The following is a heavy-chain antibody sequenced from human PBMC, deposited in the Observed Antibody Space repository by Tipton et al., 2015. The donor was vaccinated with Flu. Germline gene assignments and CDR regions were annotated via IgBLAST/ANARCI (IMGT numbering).Heavy chain of an antibody. J-gene: IGHJ6*02. CDR2: INPNSGGT. CDR1: GYTFTGYY. V-gene: IGHV1-2*06. D-gene: IGHD3/OR15-3a*01. Sequence: QLVQSGAEVKKPGASVKVSCKASGYTFTGYYMHWVRQAPGQGLEWMGRINPNSGGTNYAQKFQGRVTMTRDTSISTAYMELSRLRSDDTAVYYCARDQDWNYYYYGMAVWGQGTTVTVSS. CDR3: ARDQDWNYYYYGMAV.